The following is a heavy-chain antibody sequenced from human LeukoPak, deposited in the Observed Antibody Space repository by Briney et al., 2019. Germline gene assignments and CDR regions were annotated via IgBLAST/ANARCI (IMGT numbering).Heavy chain of an antibody. CDR1: GGSISSSSYY. CDR3: ARAPIAVAGAGHEYFDY. V-gene: IGHV4-39*01. J-gene: IGHJ4*02. D-gene: IGHD6-19*01. CDR2: ICYSGIL. Sequence: PSETLSLTCTVSGGSISSSSYYWGWVRQPPGSGPEWIGSICYSGILYYSPSLKSRVTISVDTSKNQFSLKLTSVTAADTAVYYCARAPIAVAGAGHEYFDYWGQGTLVTVSS.